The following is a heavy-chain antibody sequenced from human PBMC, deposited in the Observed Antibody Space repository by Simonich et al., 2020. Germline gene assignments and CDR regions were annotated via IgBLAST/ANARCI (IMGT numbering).Heavy chain of an antibody. CDR1: GFTFSSYW. CDR2: INRDGSST. V-gene: IGHV3-74*01. D-gene: IGHD4-4*01. CDR3: ARDYSNYDAFDI. J-gene: IGHJ3*02. Sequence: EVQLVESGGGLVQPGGSLRLSCAASGFTFSSYWMHWVRQAPGKGWVWVSRINRDGSSTSYADSVKGRFTISRDNAKNTLYLQMNSLRAEDTAVYYCARDYSNYDAFDIWGQGTMVTVSS.